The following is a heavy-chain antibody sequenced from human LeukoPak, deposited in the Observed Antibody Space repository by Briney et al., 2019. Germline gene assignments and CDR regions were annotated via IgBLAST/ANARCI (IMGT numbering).Heavy chain of an antibody. J-gene: IGHJ4*02. CDR2: IIPILGIA. V-gene: IGHV1-69*02. D-gene: IGHD6-13*01. CDR1: GGTFSSYT. CDR3: ARGKIGSSAAFDY. Sequence: GASVKVSCKASGGTFSSYTISWLRQAPGQGLEWMGRIIPILGIANYAQKFQGRVTITADKSTSTAYMELSSLRSEDPAVYYCARGKIGSSAAFDYWGQGTLVTVSS.